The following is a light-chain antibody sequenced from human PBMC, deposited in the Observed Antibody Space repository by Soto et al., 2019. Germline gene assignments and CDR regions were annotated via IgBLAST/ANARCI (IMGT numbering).Light chain of an antibody. Sequence: DIQFTQSPPSLSASVGDRVTITCRASQSISSYLNWYQQKPGKAPKLLIYAASSLQSGVPSRFSGSGSGTDFTLTISSLQPEDFATYYCQQSYSTPKTFGQGTKVDIK. J-gene: IGKJ1*01. CDR2: AAS. CDR1: QSISSY. CDR3: QQSYSTPKT. V-gene: IGKV1-39*01.